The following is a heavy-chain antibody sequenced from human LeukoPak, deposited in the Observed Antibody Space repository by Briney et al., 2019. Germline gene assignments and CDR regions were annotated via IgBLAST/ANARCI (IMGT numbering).Heavy chain of an antibody. V-gene: IGHV4-59*08. D-gene: IGHD3-3*01. J-gene: IGHJ6*03. CDR3: ARHERSGYLDYYYYYMDV. Sequence: PSETLSPTSPLSAPSLNGHYWSCIRQSPQTRLEWIGNVYPDGNSKYTPSLASRVTISADTSRNQVSLTLSSVTAADTAVYYCARHERSGYLDYYYYYMDVWGRGTSVTVSS. CDR1: APSLNGHY. CDR2: VYPDGNS.